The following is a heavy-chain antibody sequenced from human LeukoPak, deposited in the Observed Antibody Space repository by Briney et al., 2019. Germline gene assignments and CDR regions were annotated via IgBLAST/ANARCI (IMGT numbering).Heavy chain of an antibody. CDR2: ISGSGITT. CDR3: AKERAQWLVRDDAFDL. Sequence: QSGGSLRLSCAASGFTFSSYAMSWVRQAPGKGLEWVSAISGSGITTYHTDSVKGRFSISRDNSKNTLYLQMNSLRVDDTAVYYCAKERAQWLVRDDAFDLWGEGTMVTVSS. CDR1: GFTFSSYA. J-gene: IGHJ3*01. D-gene: IGHD6-19*01. V-gene: IGHV3-23*01.